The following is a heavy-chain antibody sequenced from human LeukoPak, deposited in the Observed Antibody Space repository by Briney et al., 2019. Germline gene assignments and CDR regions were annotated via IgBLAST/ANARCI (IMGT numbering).Heavy chain of an antibody. CDR3: AREKGGGDMITFGGVMV. Sequence: ASVKISCKASGYTFTSYYIHWVRQAPGQGLEWMGIINPSGGRTSYAQKFQGRVTMTRDTSTNTVYMELSSLRSEDTAVYYCAREKGGGDMITFGGVMVWGQGTLVTVSS. V-gene: IGHV1-46*01. D-gene: IGHD3-16*01. CDR2: INPSGGRT. CDR1: GYTFTSYY. J-gene: IGHJ4*02.